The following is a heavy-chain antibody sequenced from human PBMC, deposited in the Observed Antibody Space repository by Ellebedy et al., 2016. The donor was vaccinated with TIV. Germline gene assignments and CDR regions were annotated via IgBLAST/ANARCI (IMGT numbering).Heavy chain of an antibody. Sequence: GGSLRLSCAASGFTVSSNYVSWVRQAPGRGLEWVAFINPDGNEKYYVDSIKGRFTISRDNAKNSLYLQMNSLRAEDTAVYYCARLDAIIDVKSLDYWGQGTLVTVSS. CDR3: ARLDAIIDVKSLDY. D-gene: IGHD3-10*01. CDR2: INPDGNEK. V-gene: IGHV3-7*03. CDR1: GFTVSSNY. J-gene: IGHJ4*02.